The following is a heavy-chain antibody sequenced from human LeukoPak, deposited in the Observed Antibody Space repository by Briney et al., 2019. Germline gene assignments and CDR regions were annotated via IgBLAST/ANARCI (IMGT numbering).Heavy chain of an antibody. V-gene: IGHV4-38-2*02. CDR3: ASRLWSGYFDY. Sequence: SETLSLTCTVSGYSISSGYYWGWIRQPPGKGLEWIGSIYHSGSTYYNPSLKSRVTISVDTSKNQFSLKLSSVTAVDTAVYYCASRLWSGYFDYWGQGTLVTVSS. CDR2: IYHSGST. J-gene: IGHJ4*02. D-gene: IGHD3-3*01. CDR1: GYSISSGYY.